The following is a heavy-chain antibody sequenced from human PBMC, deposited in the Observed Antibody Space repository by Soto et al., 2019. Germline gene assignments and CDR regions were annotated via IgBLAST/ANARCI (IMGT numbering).Heavy chain of an antibody. Sequence: SETLSLTCTVSGGSISSGDYYWSWIRQPPGKGLEWIGYIYYSGSTYYNPSLKSRVTISVDTSKNQFSLKLSSVTAADTAVYYCARDHGFSSGYYSDYWGQGTLVTVSS. V-gene: IGHV4-30-4*01. D-gene: IGHD3-22*01. CDR1: GGSISSGDYY. J-gene: IGHJ4*02. CDR3: ARDHGFSSGYYSDY. CDR2: IYYSGST.